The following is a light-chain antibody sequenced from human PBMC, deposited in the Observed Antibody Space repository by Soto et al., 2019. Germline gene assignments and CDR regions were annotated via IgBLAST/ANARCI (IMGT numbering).Light chain of an antibody. Sequence: EIVLTQSPGTLSLSPGERGTLSCRASQNLGTLYLAWFQQKSGQAPRLLIYSASRRATGIPDRFTGSGSGTDFTLTINRVEPEDFAVYFCQQYAGSPRTLGQGTKVDIK. J-gene: IGKJ1*01. CDR2: SAS. CDR1: QNLGTLY. V-gene: IGKV3-20*01. CDR3: QQYAGSPRT.